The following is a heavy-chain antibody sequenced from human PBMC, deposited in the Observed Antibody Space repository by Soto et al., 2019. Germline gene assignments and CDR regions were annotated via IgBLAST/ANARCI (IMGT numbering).Heavy chain of an antibody. CDR3: AKDQGSSWYEIDY. J-gene: IGHJ4*02. CDR1: GFTFVNYA. D-gene: IGHD6-13*01. CDR2: ISGSGGST. V-gene: IGHV3-23*01. Sequence: GGSLKLSCAATGFTFVNYAVTWVRQAPGKGLEWVSTISGSGGSTYYADSVKGRFTISRDNSKNTLYLQMNSLRAEDTAVYYCAKDQGSSWYEIDYWGQGT.